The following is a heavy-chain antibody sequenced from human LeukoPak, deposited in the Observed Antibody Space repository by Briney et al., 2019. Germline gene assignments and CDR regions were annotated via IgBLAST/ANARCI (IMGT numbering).Heavy chain of an antibody. CDR3: AREVAARPDYMDV. D-gene: IGHD6-6*01. CDR2: IYYSGST. J-gene: IGHJ6*03. V-gene: IGHV4-59*11. Sequence: KSSETLSLTCTVSGDSISSHYWSWVRQPPGKGLERIGYIYYSGSTNYNPSLKSRVTISVDTSKNQFSLKLSSVTAADTAVYYCAREVAARPDYMDVWGKGTTVTVSS. CDR1: GDSISSHY.